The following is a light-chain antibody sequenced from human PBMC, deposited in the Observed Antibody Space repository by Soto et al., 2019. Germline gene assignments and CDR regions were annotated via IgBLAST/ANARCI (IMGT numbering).Light chain of an antibody. Sequence: QSALTQPASVSGSPGQSITISCTGTSSDVGVYHFVSWYQQHPGKAPKLMLSEVSKRPSGVSTRFSGSKSGNTASLTISGLQAEDEADYYCCSYAGSSTFLVFGGGTKLTVL. CDR1: SSDVGVYHF. CDR3: CSYAGSSTFLV. CDR2: EVS. J-gene: IGLJ2*01. V-gene: IGLV2-23*02.